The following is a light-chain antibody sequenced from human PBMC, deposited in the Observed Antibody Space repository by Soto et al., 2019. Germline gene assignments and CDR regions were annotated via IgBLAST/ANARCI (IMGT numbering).Light chain of an antibody. V-gene: IGLV7-46*01. CDR3: LLSYNGPYV. CDR1: TGAVTNGHY. J-gene: IGLJ1*01. CDR2: DTT. Sequence: VVTQEPSLTVSPGGTVTLTCGSSTGAVTNGHYPYWFQQKPGQAPRTLIYDTTNRHSWTPARFSGSLLGGKAALTLSGAQTEDEDEYYCLLSYNGPYVFGTGTKVTVL.